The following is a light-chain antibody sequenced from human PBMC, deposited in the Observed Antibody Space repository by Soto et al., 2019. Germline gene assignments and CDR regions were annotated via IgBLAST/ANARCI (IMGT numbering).Light chain of an antibody. Sequence: QSVLTQPPSVSGAPGQRVTISCAGKTSNIGADYDVHWYRQLPGTAPQLLIYGNNNQPSGVPDRFSGSKSGTSASLAITGLQAEDEADYYCQSYDISLGEWVFGGRTKVTVL. V-gene: IGLV1-40*01. CDR3: QSYDISLGEWV. CDR1: TSNIGADYD. J-gene: IGLJ3*02. CDR2: GNN.